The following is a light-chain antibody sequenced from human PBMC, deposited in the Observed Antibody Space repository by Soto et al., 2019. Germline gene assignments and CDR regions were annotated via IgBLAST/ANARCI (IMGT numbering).Light chain of an antibody. Sequence: DIVMTQSPDSLAVSLGERATINCKSSQSVFYSSTNKNYLAWYQQKPGQPPKLLIYWASTRGSGVPDRFSGSGSGTDFTLTISSLQAEDVAVYYCQQYYSTPITFGQGTKVEIK. CDR1: QSVFYSSTNKNY. V-gene: IGKV4-1*01. CDR3: QQYYSTPIT. CDR2: WAS. J-gene: IGKJ1*01.